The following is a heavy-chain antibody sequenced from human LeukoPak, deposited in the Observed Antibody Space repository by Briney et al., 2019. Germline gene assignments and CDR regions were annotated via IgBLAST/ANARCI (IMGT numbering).Heavy chain of an antibody. CDR1: GFTFSSYG. CDR3: AKRYNTLTSYYSHCDY. CDR2: IRYDGSNK. V-gene: IGHV3-30*02. D-gene: IGHD3-9*01. J-gene: IGHJ4*02. Sequence: GGSLRLSCAASGFTFSSYGMHWVRQAPGKGLEWVAFIRYDGSNKYYADSVKGRFTISRDNSKNTLYLHMNSLRAEDTAVYYCAKRYNTLTSYYSHCDYWGQGTLVTVSS.